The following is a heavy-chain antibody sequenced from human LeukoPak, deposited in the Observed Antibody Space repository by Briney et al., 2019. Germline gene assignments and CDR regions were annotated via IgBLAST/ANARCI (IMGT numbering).Heavy chain of an antibody. D-gene: IGHD1-26*01. CDR3: AKDLWDEGF. CDR1: GLTFNNHA. J-gene: IGHJ4*02. CDR2: IRAGGGST. Sequence: PGGSLRLSCAVSGLTFNNHAMSWVRHAPGKVLEWVSSIRAGGGSTYYADSVKGRFTISRDTSKTTLYLQMNSLRAEDTALYYCAKDLWDEGFWGQGILVTVSS. V-gene: IGHV3-23*01.